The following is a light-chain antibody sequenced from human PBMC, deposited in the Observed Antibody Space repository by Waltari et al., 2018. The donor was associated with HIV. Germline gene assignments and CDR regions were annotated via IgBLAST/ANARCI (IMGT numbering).Light chain of an antibody. J-gene: IGLJ2*01. CDR1: KLGDKY. V-gene: IGLV3-1*01. CDR3: QAWDSSTVV. Sequence: SYELTQPPSVSVSPGQTASITCSGDKLGDKYAYWYQQKPGQSPVLVLYEDNKRPSGSPERLSGSNSGNTATLTISGTQAMDEADYYCQAWDSSTVVFGGGTKLTVL. CDR2: EDN.